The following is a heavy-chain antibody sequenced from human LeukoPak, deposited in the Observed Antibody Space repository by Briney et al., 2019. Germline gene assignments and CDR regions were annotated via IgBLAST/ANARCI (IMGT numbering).Heavy chain of an antibody. D-gene: IGHD1-26*01. CDR2: ITSSSSAI. V-gene: IGHV3-48*01. Sequence: PGGSLRLSCAASGFTFDGHAMHWVRQAPGKGLEWVSYITSSSSAIYYADSVKGRFTISRDNAKNSLYLQMNSLRAEDTAVYYCARVRGSYHFDYWGQGTLVTVSS. J-gene: IGHJ4*02. CDR3: ARVRGSYHFDY. CDR1: GFTFDGHA.